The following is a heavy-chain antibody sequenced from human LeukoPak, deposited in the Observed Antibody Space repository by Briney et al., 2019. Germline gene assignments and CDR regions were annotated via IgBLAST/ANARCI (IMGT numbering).Heavy chain of an antibody. D-gene: IGHD6-6*01. CDR3: TRLGIAPRDFDY. CDR1: GFTFSDHY. V-gene: IGHV3-72*01. CDR2: SRDKGNRYTT. Sequence: GGSLRLSCAASGFTFSDHYIDWVRQAPGKGLEWVGRSRDKGNRYTTAYAASVRGRFTISRDDSKDSLYLQMNSLKIEDTAVYYCTRLGIAPRDFDYWGQGTLVTVSS. J-gene: IGHJ4*02.